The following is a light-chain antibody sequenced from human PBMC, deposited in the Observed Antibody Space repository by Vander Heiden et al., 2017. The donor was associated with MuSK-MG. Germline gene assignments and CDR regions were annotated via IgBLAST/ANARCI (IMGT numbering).Light chain of an antibody. CDR2: AAS. J-gene: IGKJ4*01. CDR3: QQCDSTPLT. Sequence: DIQITQVPSSLSASVGDRVTITCRASQSISSYLNWYQQKPGKAPKLLIYAASSLQSGVPSRFSGSGSGTDFTLTISRLQPEDFATYYCQQCDSTPLTFGGGTKVEIK. V-gene: IGKV1-39*01. CDR1: QSISSY.